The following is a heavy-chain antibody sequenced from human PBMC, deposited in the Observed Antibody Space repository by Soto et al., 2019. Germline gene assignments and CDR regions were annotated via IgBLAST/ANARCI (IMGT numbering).Heavy chain of an antibody. CDR1: GFTFSSYG. V-gene: IGHV3-33*01. Sequence: GGSLRLSCAASGFTFSSYGMHWVRQAPGKGLEWVAVIWYDGSNKYYADSVKGRFTISRDNSKNTVYLQMNSLRAEDTAVYYCAREGGSRKYSYGYASSVRYYYYGMDVWGQGTTVTVSS. J-gene: IGHJ6*02. D-gene: IGHD5-18*01. CDR2: IWYDGSNK. CDR3: AREGGSRKYSYGYASSVRYYYYGMDV.